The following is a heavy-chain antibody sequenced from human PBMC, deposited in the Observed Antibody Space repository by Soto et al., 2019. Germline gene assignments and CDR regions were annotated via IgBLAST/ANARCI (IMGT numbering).Heavy chain of an antibody. CDR2: ISYDGSNK. Sequence: TGGSLRLSCAASGFTFSSYAMHWVRQAPGKGLEWVAVISYDGSNKYYADSVKGRFTISRDNSKNTLYLQMNSPRAEDTAVYYCARGRKSIAARLVSSHFDYWGQGTLVTVSS. V-gene: IGHV3-30-3*01. J-gene: IGHJ4*02. CDR1: GFTFSSYA. D-gene: IGHD6-6*01. CDR3: ARGRKSIAARLVSSHFDY.